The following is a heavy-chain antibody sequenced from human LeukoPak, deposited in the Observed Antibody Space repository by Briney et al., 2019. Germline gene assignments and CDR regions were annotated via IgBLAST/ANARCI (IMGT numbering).Heavy chain of an antibody. CDR2: IYTSGST. CDR1: GDSISSGGYY. Sequence: PSQTLSLTCTVSGDSISSGGYYWSWIRQPAGKGLEWIGRIYTSGSTNYNPFLKSRVTMSVDTSKNQFSLKLSSVTAADTAVYYCARLDSMNPYYNWFDPWGQGTLVTVSS. D-gene: IGHD1-26*01. J-gene: IGHJ5*02. CDR3: ARLDSMNPYYNWFDP. V-gene: IGHV4-61*02.